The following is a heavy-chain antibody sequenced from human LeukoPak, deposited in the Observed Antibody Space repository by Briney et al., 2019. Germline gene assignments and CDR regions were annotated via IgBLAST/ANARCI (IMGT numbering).Heavy chain of an antibody. V-gene: IGHV5-51*01. J-gene: IGHJ3*02. D-gene: IGHD5-12*01. CDR1: GYSFTTYW. CDR2: IYPGDSDT. CDR3: ARRGHSGSFLDSFDI. Sequence: GESLKISCKGSGYSFTTYWIGWVCQMPGKGLEWMGIIYPGDSDTTYSPSFQGQVSISADKSISTAYLQWSSLKASDSAIYYCARRGHSGSFLDSFDIWGQGTMVTVSS.